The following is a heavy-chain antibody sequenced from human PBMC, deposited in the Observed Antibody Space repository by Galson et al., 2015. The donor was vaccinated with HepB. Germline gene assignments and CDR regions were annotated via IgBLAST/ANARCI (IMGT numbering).Heavy chain of an antibody. CDR1: GGTFSSYA. Sequence: SVKVSCKASGGTFSSYAISWVRQAPGQGLEWMGGIIPIFGTANYAQKFQGRVTITADESTSTAYMELSSLRSEDTAVYYCASPTAAGHGGDYYYYYMDVWGKGTTVTVSS. D-gene: IGHD2-21*01. CDR3: ASPTAAGHGGDYYYYYMDV. J-gene: IGHJ6*03. CDR2: IIPIFGTA. V-gene: IGHV1-69*13.